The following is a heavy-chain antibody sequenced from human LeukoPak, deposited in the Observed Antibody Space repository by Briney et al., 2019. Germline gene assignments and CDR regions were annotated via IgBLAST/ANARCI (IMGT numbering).Heavy chain of an antibody. CDR1: GYTFTSYG. J-gene: IGHJ6*03. V-gene: IGHV1-18*01. D-gene: IGHD1-26*01. CDR2: ISAYNGNT. CDR3: ARDSGSYYGSYYYYMDV. Sequence: ASVKVSCKASGYTFTSYGISWVRQAPGQGLEWMGRISAYNGNTNYAQKLQGRVTMTTDTSTSTAYMELRSLRSDDTAVYYCARDSGSYYGSYYYYMDVWGKGTTVTVSS.